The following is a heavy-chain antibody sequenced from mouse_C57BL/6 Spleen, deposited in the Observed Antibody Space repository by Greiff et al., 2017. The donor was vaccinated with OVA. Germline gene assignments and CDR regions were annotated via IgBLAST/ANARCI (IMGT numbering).Heavy chain of an antibody. CDR1: GYTFTDHP. V-gene: IGHV1-78*01. D-gene: IGHD2-4*01. CDR2: IYPRDGST. CDR3: ARGYDYDVGFAY. J-gene: IGHJ3*01. Sequence: QVQLQQSDAELVKPGASVKISCKASGYTFTDHPIHWMKQRPEQGLEWIGYIYPRDGSTKYNEKFKGKATLTADKSSSIAYMQLNSLTSEDSAVYFCARGYDYDVGFAYWGQGTLVTVSA.